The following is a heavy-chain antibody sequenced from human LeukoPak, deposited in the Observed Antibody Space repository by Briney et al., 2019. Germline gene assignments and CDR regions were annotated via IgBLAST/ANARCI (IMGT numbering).Heavy chain of an antibody. Sequence: PGGSLRLSCAASGFTFSSYGMHWVRQAPGKGLEWVAFIRYDGSNKYYADSVKGRFTISRDNSKNTLYLQMNSLRGKNTAVYYCAKGSIHFLKWLCRDWGQGTLVTVPS. V-gene: IGHV3-30*02. CDR3: AKGSIHFLKWLCRD. CDR2: IRYDGSNK. J-gene: IGHJ4*02. D-gene: IGHD3-3*01. CDR1: GFTFSSYG.